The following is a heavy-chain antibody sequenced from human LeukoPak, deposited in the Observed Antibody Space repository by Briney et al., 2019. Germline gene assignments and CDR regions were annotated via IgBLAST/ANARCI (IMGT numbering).Heavy chain of an antibody. CDR2: IIPILGIA. V-gene: IGHV1-69*04. D-gene: IGHD3-22*01. Sequence: SVKVSCKASGGTFSSYAISWVRQAPGQGLEWMGRIIPILGIANYAQKFQGRVTITADKSTSTAYMELSSLRSEDTAVYYCARSYYYDSSGYSNAFDIWGQGTMVTVSS. J-gene: IGHJ3*02. CDR1: GGTFSSYA. CDR3: ARSYYYDSSGYSNAFDI.